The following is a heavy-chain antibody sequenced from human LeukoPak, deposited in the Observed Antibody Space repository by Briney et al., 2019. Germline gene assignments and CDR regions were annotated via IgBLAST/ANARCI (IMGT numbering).Heavy chain of an antibody. D-gene: IGHD4-17*01. CDR1: GFTFSDYY. V-gene: IGHV3-11*01. J-gene: IGHJ4*02. CDR2: ISTSASTI. CDR3: VRARGVTTNVDY. Sequence: GGSLRLSCAASGFTFSDYYMSWIRQAPGKGLDWISYISTSASTIFYADSVKGRFTISRDNAKNSLYLQMNSLRVEDTAVYYCVRARGVTTNVDYWSQGTLVTVSS.